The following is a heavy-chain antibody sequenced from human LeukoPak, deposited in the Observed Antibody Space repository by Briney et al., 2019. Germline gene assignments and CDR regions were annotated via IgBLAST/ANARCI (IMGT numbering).Heavy chain of an antibody. CDR2: INHSGST. V-gene: IGHV4-34*01. CDR1: GGSFSGYY. D-gene: IGHD3-22*01. J-gene: IGHJ4*02. Sequence: SETLSLTCAVYGGSFSGYYWSWIRQPPGKGLEWIGEINHSGSTNYNPSLKSRVTISVDTSKSHFSLKLSSVTAADTAVYYCARRVHYYDTSGYSYYFDYWGQGTLVTVSS. CDR3: ARRVHYYDTSGYSYYFDY.